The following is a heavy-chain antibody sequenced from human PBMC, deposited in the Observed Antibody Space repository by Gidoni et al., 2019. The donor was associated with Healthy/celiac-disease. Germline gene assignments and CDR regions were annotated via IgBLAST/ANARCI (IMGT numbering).Heavy chain of an antibody. D-gene: IGHD1-26*01. Sequence: VQLFASGGGLVQPGGSLRLSCAASGFTFSSYAMNWVRQAPGKGLEWVSAISGRGGSTYYADSVKGRCTISRDNSKNTLYLQMNSLRAEDTAVYYCAKDPVGITIDYWGQGTLVTVSS. J-gene: IGHJ4*02. CDR1: GFTFSSYA. V-gene: IGHV3-23*01. CDR2: ISGRGGST. CDR3: AKDPVGITIDY.